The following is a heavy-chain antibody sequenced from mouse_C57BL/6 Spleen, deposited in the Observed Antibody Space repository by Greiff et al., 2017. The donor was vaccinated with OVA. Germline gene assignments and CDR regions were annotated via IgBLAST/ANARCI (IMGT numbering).Heavy chain of an antibody. D-gene: IGHD1-1*01. CDR2: IDPSDSET. Sequence: VQLQQPGAELVRPGSSVKLSCKASGYTFTSYWMHWVKQRPIQGLEWIGNIDPSDSETHYNQKFKDKATLTVDKSSSTAYMQLSSLTSEDSAVYYCARLGYYGSSPFAYWGQGTLVTVSA. J-gene: IGHJ3*01. CDR1: GYTFTSYW. V-gene: IGHV1-52*01. CDR3: ARLGYYGSSPFAY.